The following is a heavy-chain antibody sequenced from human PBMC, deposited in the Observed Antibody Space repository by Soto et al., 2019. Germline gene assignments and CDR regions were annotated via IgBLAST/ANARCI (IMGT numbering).Heavy chain of an antibody. CDR1: GGAFSGYY. J-gene: IGHJ6*02. D-gene: IGHD3-3*01. Sequence: SEPLSLTSTCCGGAFSGYYWSWIRQPPGEGLEWIGEINHSGSTNYNPSLKSRVTISVDTSKNQFSLKLSSVTAADTAVYYCARGRFLEWLSRYYYYYYGMEVWGQGTTVTVSS. CDR2: INHSGST. CDR3: ARGRFLEWLSRYYYYYYGMEV. V-gene: IGHV4-34*01.